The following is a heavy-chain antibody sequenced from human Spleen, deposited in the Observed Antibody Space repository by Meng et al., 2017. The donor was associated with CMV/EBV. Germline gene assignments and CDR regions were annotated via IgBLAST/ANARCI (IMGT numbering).Heavy chain of an antibody. J-gene: IGHJ4*02. CDR2: IRWNSDTR. Sequence: GGSLRLSCAASGFTFDDFAMHWVRQVPGKGLEWVSGIRWNSDTRGYADSVKGRFTISRDNAKNSLHLQMDSLRPEDTAVYYCARERYSYGSTFDYWGQGTLVTVSS. D-gene: IGHD5-18*01. V-gene: IGHV3-9*01. CDR1: GFTFDDFA. CDR3: ARERYSYGSTFDY.